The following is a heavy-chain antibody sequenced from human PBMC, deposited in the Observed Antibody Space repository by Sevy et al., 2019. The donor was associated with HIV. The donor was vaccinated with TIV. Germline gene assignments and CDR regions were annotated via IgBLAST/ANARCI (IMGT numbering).Heavy chain of an antibody. V-gene: IGHV4-30-2*01. CDR1: GGSISSGGYS. J-gene: IGHJ4*02. CDR2: IYHSGST. Sequence: SETLSLTCAVSGGSISSGGYSWSWIRQPPGKGLEWIGYIYHSGSTYYNPSLKSRVTISVDRSKNQFSLKLSSVTAADTAVHYCARGAMVRGVTIFDYWGQGTLVTVSS. CDR3: ARGAMVRGVTIFDY. D-gene: IGHD3-10*01.